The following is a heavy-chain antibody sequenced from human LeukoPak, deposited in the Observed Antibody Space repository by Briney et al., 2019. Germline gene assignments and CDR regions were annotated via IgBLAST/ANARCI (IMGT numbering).Heavy chain of an antibody. CDR2: IYSGGST. V-gene: IGHV3-53*01. CDR3: ARLAAAGIHSRDY. CDR1: GFTVSSNY. J-gene: IGHJ4*02. D-gene: IGHD6-13*01. Sequence: GGSLRLSCAASGFTVSSNYMSWVRQAPGKGLEWVSVIYSGGSTYYADSVKGRFTISRDNSKNTLYLQMNSLRAEDTAVYYCARLAAAGIHSRDYWGQGTLVTVSS.